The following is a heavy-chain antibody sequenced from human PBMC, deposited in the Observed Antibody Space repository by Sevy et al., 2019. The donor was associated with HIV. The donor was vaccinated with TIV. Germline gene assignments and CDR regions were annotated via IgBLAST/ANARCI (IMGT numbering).Heavy chain of an antibody. CDR2: ISSSSSYI. CDR1: GFTFSSYS. D-gene: IGHD6-13*01. V-gene: IGHV3-21*01. Sequence: GGSLRLSCAASGFTFSSYSMNWVRQAPGKGLEWVSSISSSSSYIYYAAPVKGRFTISGDNAKNSLYLQRNSLRAEDTAVYYWARDPEGIRRVGYYYYGMDVWGQGTTVTVSS. CDR3: ARDPEGIRRVGYYYYGMDV. J-gene: IGHJ6*02.